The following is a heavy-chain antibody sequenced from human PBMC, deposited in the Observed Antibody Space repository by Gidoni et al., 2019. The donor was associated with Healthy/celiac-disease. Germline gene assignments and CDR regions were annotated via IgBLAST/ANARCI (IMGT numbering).Heavy chain of an antibody. Sequence: QVQLVQSGAEVKKPVSSVKVSCKASGYTFTSYGISWVRQAPGQGVEWMGWIRAYNGNTNYAQKLQGRVTMTTDTSTSTAYMELRSLRSDETAVYYCARKVPAAIVVMDVWGQGTTVTVSS. J-gene: IGHJ6*02. D-gene: IGHD2-2*02. CDR1: GYTFTSYG. CDR2: IRAYNGNT. V-gene: IGHV1-18*01. CDR3: ARKVPAAIVVMDV.